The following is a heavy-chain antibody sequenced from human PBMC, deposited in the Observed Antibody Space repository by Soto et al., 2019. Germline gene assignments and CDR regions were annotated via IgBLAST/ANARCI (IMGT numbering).Heavy chain of an antibody. V-gene: IGHV3-11*06. D-gene: IGHD4-4*01. J-gene: IGHJ4*02. Sequence: PGGSLRLSCAASGFTFSDYYMSWIRQAPGKGLEWVSYISSSSSYTNYADSVKGRFTISRDNAKNSLYLQMNSLRAEDTAVYYCAKDRQYPRDYFHYWGQGTLVTVSS. CDR3: AKDRQYPRDYFHY. CDR2: ISSSSSYT. CDR1: GFTFSDYY.